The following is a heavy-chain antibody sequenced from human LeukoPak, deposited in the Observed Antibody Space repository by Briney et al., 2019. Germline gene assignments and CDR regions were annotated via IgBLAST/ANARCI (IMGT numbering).Heavy chain of an antibody. Sequence: GGSLRLSCAAAGFTFNSYAMSWVRQAPGKGLEWVSVISGSGGSTYYADSVKGRFTISRDNSKNTLYLQMNSLRAEDTAVYYCAKDQGSNWYSSYFDYWGQGTLVTVSS. CDR3: AKDQGSNWYSSYFDY. CDR2: ISGSGGST. V-gene: IGHV3-23*01. D-gene: IGHD6-13*01. J-gene: IGHJ4*02. CDR1: GFTFNSYA.